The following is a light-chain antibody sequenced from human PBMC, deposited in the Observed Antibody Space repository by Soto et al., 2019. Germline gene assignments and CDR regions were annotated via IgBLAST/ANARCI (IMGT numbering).Light chain of an antibody. Sequence: DIVMTQSPDSLAVSLGERATINCKSSQSVLYSSNNKNHSAWYQQKPGHPPKLLIYWASTRESGVPDRFSGSGSGTDFTLTISSLQAEDVAVYYCQQYYDAPWTFGQGTKVEIK. V-gene: IGKV4-1*01. CDR3: QQYYDAPWT. CDR1: QSVLYSSNNKNH. CDR2: WAS. J-gene: IGKJ1*01.